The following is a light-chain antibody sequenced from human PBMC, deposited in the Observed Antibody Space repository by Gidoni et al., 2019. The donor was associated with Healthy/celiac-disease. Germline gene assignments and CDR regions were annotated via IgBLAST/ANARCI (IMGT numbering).Light chain of an antibody. Sequence: QSALTQPASVSGSPGQSITISCTGTSSDVGNYNLVSWYQQHPGKAPNLMIYEGSKRPSGVSNRFSGSKSGNTASLTISGLQAEDEADYYCCSYAGSSPVVFGGGTKLTVL. J-gene: IGLJ2*01. CDR2: EGS. CDR1: SSDVGNYNL. CDR3: CSYAGSSPVV. V-gene: IGLV2-23*01.